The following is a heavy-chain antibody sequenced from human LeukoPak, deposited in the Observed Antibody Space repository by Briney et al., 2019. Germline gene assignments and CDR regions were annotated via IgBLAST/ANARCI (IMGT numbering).Heavy chain of an antibody. V-gene: IGHV4-34*01. CDR1: GGSFSGYY. J-gene: IGHJ4*02. CDR3: ARGGVKTYYYDSSGYYPRGRTRAVGY. CDR2: INHSGST. D-gene: IGHD3-22*01. Sequence: SETLSLTCAVYGGSFSGYYWSWIRQPPGKGLEWIGEINHSGSTNYNPSLKSPVTISVDTSKNQFSLKLSSVTAADTAVYYCARGGVKTYYYDSSGYYPRGRTRAVGYWGQGTLVTVSS.